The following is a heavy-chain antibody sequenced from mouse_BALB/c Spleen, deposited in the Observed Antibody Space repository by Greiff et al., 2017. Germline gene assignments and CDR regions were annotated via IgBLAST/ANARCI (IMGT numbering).Heavy chain of an antibody. CDR2: IRSKSNNYAT. CDR1: GFTFNTYA. J-gene: IGHJ4*01. CDR3: VTTMITLYYYAMDY. D-gene: IGHD2-4*01. V-gene: IGHV10-1*02. Sequence: EVQGVESGGGLVQPKGSLKLSCAASGFTFNTYAMNWVRQAPGKGLEWVARIRSKSNNYATYYADSVKDRFTISRDDSQSMLYLQMNNLKTEDTAMYYCVTTMITLYYYAMDYWGQGTSVTVSS.